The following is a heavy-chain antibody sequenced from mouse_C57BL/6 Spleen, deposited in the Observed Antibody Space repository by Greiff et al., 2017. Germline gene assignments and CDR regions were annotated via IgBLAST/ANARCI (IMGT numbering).Heavy chain of an antibody. CDR1: GFTFSDFY. V-gene: IGHV7-1*01. J-gene: IGHJ3*01. Sequence: DVKLVESGGGLVQSGRSLRLSCATSGFTFSDFYMEWVRQATGKGLEWIAARRNKANDYTTEYSASVTGRFFVSRDTSQSILYLQMHALRAEDTAIYYCARDAPLTVFAYWGQGTLVTVSA. CDR2: RRNKANDYTT. CDR3: ARDAPLTVFAY. D-gene: IGHD4-1*01.